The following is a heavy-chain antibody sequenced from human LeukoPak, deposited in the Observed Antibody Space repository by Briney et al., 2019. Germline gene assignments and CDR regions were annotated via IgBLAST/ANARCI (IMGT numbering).Heavy chain of an antibody. CDR1: GGSISSYY. Sequence: PSETLSLTCTVSGGSISSYYWSWIRQPPGKGLEWIGYIYYSGSTNYNPSLKSRVTISVDTSKNQFSLKLSSVTAADTAVYYCARVIVPSSSSWYWWFDPWGQGTLVTVSS. V-gene: IGHV4-59*01. D-gene: IGHD6-13*01. J-gene: IGHJ5*02. CDR3: ARVIVPSSSSWYWWFDP. CDR2: IYYSGST.